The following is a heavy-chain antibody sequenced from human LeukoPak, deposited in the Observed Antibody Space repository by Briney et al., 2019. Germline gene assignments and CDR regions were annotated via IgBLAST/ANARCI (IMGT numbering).Heavy chain of an antibody. CDR1: GFTFSTYA. V-gene: IGHV3-64*01. D-gene: IGHD3-10*01. J-gene: IGHJ4*02. CDR2: ISSNGDNT. CDR3: AKERITMVRGSLSY. Sequence: GGSLRLSCAASGFTFSTYAMHWVRQAPGKRLECISSISSNGDNTYYAKSVKGRFTISRDNSKNTLYLQMNSLRAEDTALYYCAKERITMVRGSLSYWGQGTLVTVSS.